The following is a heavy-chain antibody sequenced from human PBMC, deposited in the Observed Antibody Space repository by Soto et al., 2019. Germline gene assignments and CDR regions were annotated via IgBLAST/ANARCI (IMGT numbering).Heavy chain of an antibody. D-gene: IGHD6-13*01. CDR3: ATASIKRRGSQAAAGQQYNHYYYGMDV. CDR1: GGTFRSYV. V-gene: IGHV1-69*01. Sequence: QVQLVQSGAEVKKPGSSVKVSCKASGGTFRSYVISWVRQAPGQGLEWMGGVIPLLGATNSAQNFQGRVTMTAHESSTTGNMELTSLRSDDTAVYFCATASIKRRGSQAAAGQQYNHYYYGMDVWGPGTTVIVSS. J-gene: IGHJ6*02. CDR2: VIPLLGAT.